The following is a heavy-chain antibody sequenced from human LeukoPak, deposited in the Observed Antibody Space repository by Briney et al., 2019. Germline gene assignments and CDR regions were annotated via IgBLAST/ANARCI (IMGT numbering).Heavy chain of an antibody. CDR2: IIPILGIA. J-gene: IGHJ6*02. CDR1: GGTFSSYA. V-gene: IGHV1-69*04. D-gene: IGHD5-12*01. Sequence: SVKVSCKASGGTFSSYAISWVRQAPGQGLEWMGRIIPILGIANYAQKFQGRVTITADKSTSTAYMELSSLRSEDTAVYYCARDIVATMGYYYYYGMDVWGQGTTVTVSS. CDR3: ARDIVATMGYYYYYGMDV.